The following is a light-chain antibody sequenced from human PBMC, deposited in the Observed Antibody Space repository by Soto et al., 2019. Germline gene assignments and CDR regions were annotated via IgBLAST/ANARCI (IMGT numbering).Light chain of an antibody. J-gene: IGKJ4*01. CDR2: GAS. V-gene: IGKV3-20*01. Sequence: VLTQSSSALSLSPGERATLSCRASQSVSSSYLAWYQQKPGQAPRLRIYGASSRATGIPDRFSGSGSGTDFTLTISRLEAEDGARYCSKVSGSPLHTFDEGTKL. CDR3: KVSGSPLHT. CDR1: QSVSSSY.